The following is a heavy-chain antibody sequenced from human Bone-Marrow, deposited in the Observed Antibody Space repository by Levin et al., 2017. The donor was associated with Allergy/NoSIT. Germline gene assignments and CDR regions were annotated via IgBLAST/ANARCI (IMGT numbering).Heavy chain of an antibody. V-gene: IGHV4-30-2*01. CDR3: ARDMYPVYGSGSLFGAFDI. D-gene: IGHD3-10*01. J-gene: IGHJ3*02. Sequence: LRLSCAVSGGSISSGGYSWSWIRQPPGKGLEWIGYIYHSGSTYYNPSLKSRVTISVDRSKNQFSLKLSSVTAADTAVYYCARDMYPVYGSGSLFGAFDIWGQGTMVTVSS. CDR1: GGSISSGGYS. CDR2: IYHSGST.